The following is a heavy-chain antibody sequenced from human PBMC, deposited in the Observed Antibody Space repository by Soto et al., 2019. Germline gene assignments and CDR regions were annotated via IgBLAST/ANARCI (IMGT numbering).Heavy chain of an antibody. CDR3: EREGVNGYNVD. CDR2: IKQDGSGK. CDR1: GFNFSSNW. V-gene: IGHV3-7*03. J-gene: IGHJ4*02. Sequence: EVQLVESGGGLVQPGGSLRLSCAASGFNFSSNWMSWVRPAPGKGLEWVANIKQDGSGKYYVDSVKGRFILSRDNAQNSLYLKMNSLRADDTAVYYCEREGVNGYNVDWGQGPLVTVSS. D-gene: IGHD5-18*01.